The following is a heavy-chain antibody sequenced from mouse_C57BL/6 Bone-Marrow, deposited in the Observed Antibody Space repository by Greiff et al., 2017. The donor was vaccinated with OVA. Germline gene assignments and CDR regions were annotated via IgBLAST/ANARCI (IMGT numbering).Heavy chain of an antibody. D-gene: IGHD2-4*01. Sequence: VQLQQPGAELVKPGASVKLSCKASGYTFTSYWMQWVKQRPGQGLEWIGEIDPSDSYTNYNQKFKGKATLTVDTSSSTAYMQLSSLTSEDSAVYYCAREDYEGWGQGTTLTVSS. V-gene: IGHV1-50*01. J-gene: IGHJ2*01. CDR1: GYTFTSYW. CDR2: IDPSDSYT. CDR3: AREDYEG.